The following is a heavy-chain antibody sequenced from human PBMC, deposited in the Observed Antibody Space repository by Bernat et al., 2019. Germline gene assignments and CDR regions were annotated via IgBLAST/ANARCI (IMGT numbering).Heavy chain of an antibody. CDR1: GGSISSGDYY. CDR2: IYYSGST. J-gene: IGHJ5*02. D-gene: IGHD3-3*01. Sequence: QVQLQESGPGLVKPSQTLSLTCTVSGGSISSGDYYWSWIRQPPGKGLEWIGYIYYSGSTYYNPFLKSRVTISVDTSKNQFSLKLSSVTAADTAVYYCARGYYDFWSGYLSWFDPWGQGTLVTVSS. CDR3: ARGYYDFWSGYLSWFDP. V-gene: IGHV4-30-4*01.